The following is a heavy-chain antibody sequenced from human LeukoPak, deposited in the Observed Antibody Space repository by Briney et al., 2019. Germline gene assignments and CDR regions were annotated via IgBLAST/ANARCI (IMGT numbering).Heavy chain of an antibody. CDR2: MNPNSGNT. CDR3: ARGRYSSSRRLLWY. J-gene: IGHJ4*02. Sequence: GASVKVSCKASGYTFTSYDINWVRQATGQGLEWMGWMNPNSGNTGYAQKFQGRVTITRNTSISTAYMELSSLRSEDTAVYYCARGRYSSSRRLLWYWGQGTLVTVSS. V-gene: IGHV1-8*03. D-gene: IGHD6-6*01. CDR1: GYTFTSYD.